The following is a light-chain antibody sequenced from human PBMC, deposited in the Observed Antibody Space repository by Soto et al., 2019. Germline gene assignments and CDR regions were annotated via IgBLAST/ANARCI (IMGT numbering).Light chain of an antibody. CDR1: QSISSY. V-gene: IGKV1-39*01. Sequence: DIQMTQSPSSLSASVGDRVTITCRASQSISSYLNWYQQKPGKAPKLLIYAASSLQSGVPSRFSGSGSGTDFTLTITSLQPEDNATYYCQQSYSTPPVTFVPVTKVDIK. CDR3: QQSYSTPPVT. J-gene: IGKJ3*01. CDR2: AAS.